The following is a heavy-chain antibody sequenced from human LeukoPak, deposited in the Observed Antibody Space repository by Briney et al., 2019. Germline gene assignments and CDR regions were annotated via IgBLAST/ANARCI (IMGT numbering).Heavy chain of an antibody. CDR3: ARGVVAATFYYYMDV. Sequence: ASVKVSCKASGYTFTGYYMHWVRQAPGQGLEWMGWINPNSGGTNYAQQFQGRLTMTRDTSISTAYMELSRLRSDDTAVYYCARGVVAATFYYYMDVWGKGTTVTVSS. V-gene: IGHV1-2*02. CDR2: INPNSGGT. D-gene: IGHD2-15*01. CDR1: GYTFTGYY. J-gene: IGHJ6*03.